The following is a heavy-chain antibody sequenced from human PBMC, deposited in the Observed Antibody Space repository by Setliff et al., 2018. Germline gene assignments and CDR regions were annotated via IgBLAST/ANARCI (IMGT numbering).Heavy chain of an antibody. Sequence: SETLSLTCSVSDDSIGSRRYYWGWFRQPAGKGLEWLGQIYTSWSTNYNPSLKGRATLSVDASKRQFSLKLTSVTAADTAVYYCARMSGFQYMDVWGKGTTVTVSS. CDR1: DDSIGSRRYY. CDR3: ARMSGFQYMDV. J-gene: IGHJ6*03. CDR2: IYTSWST. V-gene: IGHV4-61*09. D-gene: IGHD3-3*01.